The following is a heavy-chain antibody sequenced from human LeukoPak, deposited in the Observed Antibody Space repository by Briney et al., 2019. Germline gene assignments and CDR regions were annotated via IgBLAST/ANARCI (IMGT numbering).Heavy chain of an antibody. J-gene: IGHJ3*02. D-gene: IGHD6-13*01. CDR2: IYQSGST. V-gene: IGHV4-30-2*01. CDR1: GGSISSGDYS. Sequence: PSETLSLTCAVSGGSISSGDYSWSWIRQPPGKGLEWIGHIYQSGSTYYNPSLKSRLTISVDRSKNQFSLKLISVTAADTAVYYCARVGGYSGQDAFDIWGKGQWSPSLQ. CDR3: ARVGGYSGQDAFDI.